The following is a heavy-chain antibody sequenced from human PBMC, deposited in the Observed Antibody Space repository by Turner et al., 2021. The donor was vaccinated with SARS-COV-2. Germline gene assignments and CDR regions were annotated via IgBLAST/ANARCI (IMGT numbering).Heavy chain of an antibody. D-gene: IGHD6-13*01. CDR2: SYYSGST. CDR1: GGSISSSSYY. CDR3: ARHWEVAAAAYLARFDP. J-gene: IGHJ5*02. Sequence: QLQLQDSGPGLVTPSATLSLTCTIRGGSISSSSYYWGWIRQPPGKGLEWIGGSYYSGSTYYNPSLNSRVTISVDTSKNQFSLKLTSVTAADTAGYICARHWEVAAAAYLARFDPWGQGTLVTVSS. V-gene: IGHV4-39*01.